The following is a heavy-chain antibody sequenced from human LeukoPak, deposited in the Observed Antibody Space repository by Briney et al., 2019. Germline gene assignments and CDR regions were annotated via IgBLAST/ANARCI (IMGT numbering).Heavy chain of an antibody. D-gene: IGHD6-19*01. V-gene: IGHV3-9*01. CDR1: GFTFDDYA. J-gene: IGHJ3*02. CDR2: ISWNSGSI. Sequence: PGRSLRLSCAASGFTFDDYAMHWVRQAPGKGLEWVSGISWNSGSIGYADSVRGRFTISRDNAKNSLYLQMNSLRAEDTALYYCAKAWLEDAFDIWGQGTMVTVSS. CDR3: AKAWLEDAFDI.